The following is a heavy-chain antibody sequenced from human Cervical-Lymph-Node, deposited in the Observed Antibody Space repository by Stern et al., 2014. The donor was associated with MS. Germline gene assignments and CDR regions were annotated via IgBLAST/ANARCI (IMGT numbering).Heavy chain of an antibody. CDR1: GFSFTTHY. J-gene: IGHJ5*02. D-gene: IGHD1-1*01. V-gene: IGHV1-46*03. Sequence: VQLVESGAEVKKPGASVNVSCEASGFSFTTHYMHWIRQAPGEGLEWVGMINPNSGTTSYARQFQGRGIITRDTSTSTIYMELTGLRSEDTALYFCTRVQRERRALDHFDPWGQGTLVTVSS. CDR3: TRVQRERRALDHFDP. CDR2: INPNSGTT.